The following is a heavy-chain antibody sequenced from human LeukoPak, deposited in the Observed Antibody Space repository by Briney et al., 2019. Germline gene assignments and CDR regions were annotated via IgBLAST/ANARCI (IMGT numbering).Heavy chain of an antibody. V-gene: IGHV2-5*02. Sequence: SGPTLVHPTQIHTPTLTFSWISLSSGGGGVGWVPHPPVKALEWLALIYWDDDKRYSPSLRSRLTVTKDTSKNQVVLTMTNVDPADTATYYCAHRMYSASWGFWGQGTLVTVSS. CDR3: AHRMYSASWGF. CDR1: WISLSSGGGG. CDR2: IYWDDDK. D-gene: IGHD2-2*01. J-gene: IGHJ4*02.